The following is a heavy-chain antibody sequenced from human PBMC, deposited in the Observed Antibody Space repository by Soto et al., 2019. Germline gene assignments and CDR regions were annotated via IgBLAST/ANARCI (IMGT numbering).Heavy chain of an antibody. CDR3: AQIVVVVAADPQSDY. D-gene: IGHD2-15*01. J-gene: IGHJ4*02. Sequence: GGSLRLSCAASGFTFSSYAMSWVRQAPGKGLEWVSAIRGSGGSTYYADSVKGRFTISRDNSKNTLYLQMNSLRAEATAVYYCAQIVVVVAADPQSDYWGQGPLVTVSS. CDR2: IRGSGGST. CDR1: GFTFSSYA. V-gene: IGHV3-23*01.